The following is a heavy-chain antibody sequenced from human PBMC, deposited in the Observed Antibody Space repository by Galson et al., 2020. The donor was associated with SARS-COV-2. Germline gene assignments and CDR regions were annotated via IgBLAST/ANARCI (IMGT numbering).Heavy chain of an antibody. D-gene: IGHD3-10*01. CDR1: GFTFSSYA. Sequence: GESLKISCAASGFTFSSYAMSWVRQAPGKGLEWVSAISGSGGSTYYADSVKGRFTISRDNSKNTLYLQMNSLRAEDTAVYYCAKGCRGPNFVYFDLWGRGTLVTVSS. V-gene: IGHV3-23*01. J-gene: IGHJ2*01. CDR2: ISGSGGST. CDR3: AKGCRGPNFVYFDL.